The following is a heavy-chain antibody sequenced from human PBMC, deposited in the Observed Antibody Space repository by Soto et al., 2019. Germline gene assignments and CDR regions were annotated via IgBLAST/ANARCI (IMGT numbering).Heavy chain of an antibody. CDR1: GFTFSSYA. V-gene: IGHV3-23*01. Sequence: GGSLRLSCAASGFTFSSYAMSWVRQAPGKGLEWVSAISGSGGSTYYADSVKGRFTISRDNSKNTLYLQMNSLRAEDTAVYYCAKTNYIIAEATHGPLDYWGQGTLVTVSS. CDR2: ISGSGGST. J-gene: IGHJ4*02. D-gene: IGHD6-13*01. CDR3: AKTNYIIAEATHGPLDY.